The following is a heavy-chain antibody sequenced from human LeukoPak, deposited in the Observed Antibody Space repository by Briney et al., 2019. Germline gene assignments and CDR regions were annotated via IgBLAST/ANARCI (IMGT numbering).Heavy chain of an antibody. Sequence: ASVKVSCKASGYTFTSYGISWVRQAPGQGLEWMGWISAYNGNTNYAQKLQGRVTMTTDTSTSTAYMELSSLRSEDTAVYYCARGSVGYSYGYMVYWGQGTLVTVSS. CDR1: GYTFTSYG. J-gene: IGHJ4*02. D-gene: IGHD5-18*01. CDR2: ISAYNGNT. V-gene: IGHV1-18*01. CDR3: ARGSVGYSYGYMVY.